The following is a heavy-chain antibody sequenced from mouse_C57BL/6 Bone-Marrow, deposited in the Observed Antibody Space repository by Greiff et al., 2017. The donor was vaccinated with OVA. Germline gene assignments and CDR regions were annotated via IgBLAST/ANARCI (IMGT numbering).Heavy chain of an antibody. CDR2: VYPGDGDT. CDR1: GYAFSSSW. Sequence: VQLQQSGPELVKPGASVKISCKASGYAFSSSWMNWVKQRPGKGLEWIGRVYPGDGDTNYNGKFKGTATLTADKSYSTAYMQLSSLTSEDSAVYFCARHEDGYYASYFDYWGQGTTLTVSS. D-gene: IGHD2-3*01. V-gene: IGHV1-82*01. CDR3: ARHEDGYYASYFDY. J-gene: IGHJ2*01.